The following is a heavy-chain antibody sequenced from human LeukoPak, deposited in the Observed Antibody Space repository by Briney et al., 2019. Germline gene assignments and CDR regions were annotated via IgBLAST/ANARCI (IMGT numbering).Heavy chain of an antibody. CDR2: IWYDGYDK. CDR3: AKDLWKCSSSSFGY. J-gene: IGHJ4*02. D-gene: IGHD6-6*01. CDR1: GFTFSTYG. Sequence: PGGSLRLSCAASGFTFSTYGMHWVRQAPGKGLEWVAVIWYDGYDKYYADSVKGRFTISRDNSKNTLYLHMNSLRAEDTALYYCAKDLWKCSSSSFGYWGQGTLVTVSS. V-gene: IGHV3-33*06.